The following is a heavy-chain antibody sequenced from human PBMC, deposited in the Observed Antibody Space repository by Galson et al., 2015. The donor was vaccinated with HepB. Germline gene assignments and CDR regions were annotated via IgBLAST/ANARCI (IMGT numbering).Heavy chain of an antibody. J-gene: IGHJ4*02. CDR3: AREQDWAYHY. Sequence: SLRLSCAASGFTFSNYAMVWVRQTPGLGLQWVSDIYSDGRTYYADSVKGRFTVSRDTSKNTLYLQMNNLRAEDTALYYCAREQDWAYHYWGQGALVTVSS. D-gene: IGHD2-15*01. V-gene: IGHV3-53*01. CDR1: GFTFSNYA. CDR2: IYSDGRT.